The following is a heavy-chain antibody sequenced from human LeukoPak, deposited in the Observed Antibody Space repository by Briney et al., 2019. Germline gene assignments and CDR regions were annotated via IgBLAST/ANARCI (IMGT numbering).Heavy chain of an antibody. J-gene: IGHJ4*02. D-gene: IGHD2-15*01. CDR2: ISSSCSTI. CDR3: QGYCSGGSCRLMDY. CDR1: GFTFSSYE. V-gene: IGHV3-48*03. Sequence: GGSLRLSCAPSGFTFSSYEINWVRQAPGKRLEWVSYISSSCSTIFYADSVKGRFTISRDTAKNSVYLQMNSLGAEDTAVYYCQGYCSGGSCRLMDYWGQGTLVTVSS.